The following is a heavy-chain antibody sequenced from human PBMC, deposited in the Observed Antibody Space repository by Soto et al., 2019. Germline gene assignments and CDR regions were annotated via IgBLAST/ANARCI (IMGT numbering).Heavy chain of an antibody. CDR1: GYTFTTYG. V-gene: IGHV1-18*01. D-gene: IGHD3-10*01. CDR2: ISTYNGYT. CDR3: ARDWSAEVLPDY. J-gene: IGHJ4*02. Sequence: QVQLVQSGVEVRNPGASVKVSCKASGYTFTTYGISWVRQAPGQGLEWMGWISTYNGYTQFAQKFQGRVTMTTDTSTSTVYMELRSLTSDDTAVYYCARDWSAEVLPDYWGQGTLVTVSS.